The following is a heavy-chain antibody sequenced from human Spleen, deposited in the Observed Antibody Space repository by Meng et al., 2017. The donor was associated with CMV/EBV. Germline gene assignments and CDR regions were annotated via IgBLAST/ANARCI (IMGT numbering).Heavy chain of an antibody. J-gene: IGHJ4*02. CDR3: ARDPGFGVATGGDY. V-gene: IGHV3-20*04. CDR2: LNWNGGST. Sequence: GESLKISCAASGFTFDDYGMIWVRQAPGKGLEWVYGLNWNGGSTGYADSVKGRFTISRDNAKNSLYLQMKSLRVEDTALYYCARDPGFGVATGGDYWGQGSRVTVS. CDR1: GFTFDDYG. D-gene: IGHD3-3*01.